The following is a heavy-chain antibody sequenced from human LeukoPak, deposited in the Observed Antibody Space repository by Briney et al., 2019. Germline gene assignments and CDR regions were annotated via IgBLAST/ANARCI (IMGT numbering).Heavy chain of an antibody. CDR3: ATDPSGVPAALQI. D-gene: IGHD2-2*01. CDR2: IIPIFGTA. CDR1: GGTFSSYA. Sequence: KXSCKASGGTFSSYAISWVRQAPGQGLEWMGGIIPIFGTANYAQKFQGRVTITADKSTSTAYMELSSLRSEDTAVYYCATDPSGVPAALQIWGQGTLVTVSS. J-gene: IGHJ4*02. V-gene: IGHV1-69*06.